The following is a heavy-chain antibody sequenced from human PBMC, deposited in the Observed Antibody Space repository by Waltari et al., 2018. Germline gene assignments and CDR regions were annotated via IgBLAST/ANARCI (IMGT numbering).Heavy chain of an antibody. CDR2: IYSGGST. Sequence: EVQLLESGGGLVQPGGSLRLSCAASGFTFISYAMSWVRQAPGKGLEWVSVIYSGGSTYYADSVKGRFTISRDNSKNTLYLQMNSLGAEDTAVYYCAKDRYEFDYWGQGTLVTVSS. CDR3: AKDRYEFDY. J-gene: IGHJ4*02. D-gene: IGHD1-1*01. V-gene: IGHV3-23*03. CDR1: GFTFISYA.